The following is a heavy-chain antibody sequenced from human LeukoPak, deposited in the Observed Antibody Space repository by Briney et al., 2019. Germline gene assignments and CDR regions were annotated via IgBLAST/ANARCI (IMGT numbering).Heavy chain of an antibody. J-gene: IGHJ6*04. V-gene: IGHV5-10-1*01. Sequence: GESLKISCKGSGYSITSYWISWVRQMPGKGLEWMGRIDPSDSYTNYSPSFQGHVTISADKSISTAYLQWSSLKASDTAMYYCARLRIGYYGSGSYQYYGMDVWGKGTTVTVSS. D-gene: IGHD3-10*01. CDR3: ARLRIGYYGSGSYQYYGMDV. CDR2: IDPSDSYT. CDR1: GYSITSYW.